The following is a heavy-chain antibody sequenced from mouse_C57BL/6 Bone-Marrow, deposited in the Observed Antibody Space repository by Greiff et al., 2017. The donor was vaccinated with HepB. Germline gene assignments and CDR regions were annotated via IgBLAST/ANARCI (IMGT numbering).Heavy chain of an antibody. CDR3: ARQGYGSSPYYFDY. CDR2: ISSGGSYT. J-gene: IGHJ2*01. Sequence: EVKLVESGGDLVKPGGSLKLSCAASGFTFSSYGMSWVRQTPDKRLEWVATISSGGSYTYYPDSVQGRFTISRDNAKNTLYLQMSSLKSEDTAMYYCARQGYGSSPYYFDYWGQGTTLTVSS. V-gene: IGHV5-6*01. D-gene: IGHD1-1*01. CDR1: GFTFSSYG.